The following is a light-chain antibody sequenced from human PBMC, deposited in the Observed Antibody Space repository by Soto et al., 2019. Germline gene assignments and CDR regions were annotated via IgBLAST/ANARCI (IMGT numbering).Light chain of an antibody. J-gene: IGKJ2*01. Sequence: EIVLTQSPGTLSLSPGERATLSCRASQSVSSSYLAWYQQKPGQAPRLLIYGASSRATGIPDRFSGSGSGTDFTLSISRLEPEDFAVYYCQQYGSSPVTFGQGTKLEIK. CDR1: QSVSSSY. V-gene: IGKV3-20*01. CDR2: GAS. CDR3: QQYGSSPVT.